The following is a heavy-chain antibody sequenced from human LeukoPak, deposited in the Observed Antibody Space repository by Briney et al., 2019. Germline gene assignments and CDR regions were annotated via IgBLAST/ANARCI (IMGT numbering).Heavy chain of an antibody. D-gene: IGHD5-12*01. CDR2: ISGSGGST. CDR3: ATEPQYSGYSYYFDY. Sequence: GGSLRLSCAASGFTFSSYAMSWVRQAPGKGLEWVSAISGSGGSTYYADSVKGRFTISRDNSKNALYLQMNSLRAEDTAVYYCATEPQYSGYSYYFDYWGQGTLVTVSS. CDR1: GFTFSSYA. J-gene: IGHJ4*02. V-gene: IGHV3-23*01.